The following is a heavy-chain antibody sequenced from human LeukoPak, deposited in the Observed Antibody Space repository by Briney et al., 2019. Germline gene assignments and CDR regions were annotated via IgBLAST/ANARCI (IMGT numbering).Heavy chain of an antibody. CDR1: GYTFTGYY. CDR3: AREEIAAAEVYNWFDP. D-gene: IGHD6-13*01. J-gene: IGHJ5*02. V-gene: IGHV1-2*02. Sequence: ASVKVSCKASGYTFTGYYMHWVRQAPGQGLEWMGWINPNSGGINYAQKFQGRVTMTRDTSISTAYMELSRLGSDDTAVYYCAREEIAAAEVYNWFDPWGQGTLVTVSS. CDR2: INPNSGGI.